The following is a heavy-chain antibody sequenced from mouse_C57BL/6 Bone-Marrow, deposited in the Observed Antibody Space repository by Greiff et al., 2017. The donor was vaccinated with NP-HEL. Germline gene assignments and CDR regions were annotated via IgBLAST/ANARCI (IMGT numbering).Heavy chain of an antibody. D-gene: IGHD2-1*01. V-gene: IGHV14-4*01. Sequence: DVKLQESGAELVRPGASVKLSCTASGFNIKDDYMHWVKQRPEQGLEWIGWIDPENGDTEYASKFQGKATITADTSSNTAYLQLSSLTSEDTAVYYCTTLYGNYDYWGQGTTLTVSS. CDR2: IDPENGDT. CDR3: TTLYGNYDY. CDR1: GFNIKDDY. J-gene: IGHJ2*01.